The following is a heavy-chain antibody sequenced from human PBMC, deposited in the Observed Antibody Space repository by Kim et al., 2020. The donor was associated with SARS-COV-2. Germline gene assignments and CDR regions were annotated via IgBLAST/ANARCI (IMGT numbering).Heavy chain of an antibody. J-gene: IGHJ6*02. V-gene: IGHV7-4-1*02. D-gene: IGHD2-2*01. CDR3: AREDQYYYYYGMDV. CDR1: GYTFTSYA. CDR2: INTNTGNP. Sequence: ASVKVSCKASGYTFTSYAMNWVRQAPGQGLEWMGWINTNTGNPTYAQGFTGRFVFSLDTSVSTAYLQISSLKAEDTAVYYCAREDQYYYYYGMDVWGQGTTVTVSS.